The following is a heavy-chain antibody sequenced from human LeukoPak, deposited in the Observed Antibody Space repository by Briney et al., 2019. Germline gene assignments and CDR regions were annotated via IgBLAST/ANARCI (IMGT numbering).Heavy chain of an antibody. CDR1: GFTFNNYG. CDR3: TKGDGGWYRIDS. D-gene: IGHD6-19*01. V-gene: IGHV3-23*01. Sequence: GASLRLSCAASGFTFNNYGMSWVRQAPGKGLEGVSTINDNGLNTRYADSVKGRFTISRDDSKNTLHLQMNSLRVDDTALYYCTKGDGGWYRIDSWGQGILVIVSS. J-gene: IGHJ4*02. CDR2: INDNGLNT.